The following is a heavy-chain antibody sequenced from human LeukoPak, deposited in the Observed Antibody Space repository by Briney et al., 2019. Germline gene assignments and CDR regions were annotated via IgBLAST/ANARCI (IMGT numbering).Heavy chain of an antibody. D-gene: IGHD3-9*01. CDR2: SDPEDNEI. CDR1: GYTLSELS. CDR3: ATGGVDYDILTGYSYYFDY. V-gene: IGHV1-24*01. J-gene: IGHJ4*02. Sequence: ASVKVSCKVSGYTLSELSMHWVRQALGKGLEWMGGSDPEDNEIIYAQKFQDRVTMTEATSTDTAYMELSSLRSEDTAVYYCATGGVDYDILTGYSYYFDYWGQGTLVTVSS.